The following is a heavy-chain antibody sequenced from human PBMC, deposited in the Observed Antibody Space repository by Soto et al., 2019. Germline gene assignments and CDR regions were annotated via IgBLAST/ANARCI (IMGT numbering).Heavy chain of an antibody. J-gene: IGHJ4*01. V-gene: IGHV5-51*01. Sequence: GESLKISCKGSGYTFSNYWIGWVRQMPGEGLEWMGVTYPSDSDTRYSPSFQGQVTISADKSITTAFLQWSSLKASDTAMYYCVRSGTSSGRFSDYWGQGTLVTVSS. CDR3: VRSGTSSGRFSDY. D-gene: IGHD2-8*01. CDR2: TYPSDSDT. CDR1: GYTFSNYW.